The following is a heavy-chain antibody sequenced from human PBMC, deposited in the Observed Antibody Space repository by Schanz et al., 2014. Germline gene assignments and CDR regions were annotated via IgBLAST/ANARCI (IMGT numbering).Heavy chain of an antibody. V-gene: IGHV3-11*06. Sequence: VQLVESGGGLVQPGGSLRFSCAASGFTFSDYYMSWIRQAPGKGLEWVSYISHNSHYTNYADSVKGRFTISRDTAENSVYLQMNSLRAEDTAVYYCARDGYRNGRPFDHCGQGTLVTVSS. CDR2: ISHNSHYT. J-gene: IGHJ4*02. D-gene: IGHD5-18*01. CDR1: GFTFSDYY. CDR3: ARDGYRNGRPFDH.